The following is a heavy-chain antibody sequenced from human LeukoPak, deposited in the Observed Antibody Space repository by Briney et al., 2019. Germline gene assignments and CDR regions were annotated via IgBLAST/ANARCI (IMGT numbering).Heavy chain of an antibody. Sequence: GGSLRLSCAASGFTFSGYGMHWVRQAPGKGLEWVAVISYDGSKKYYADSVKGRFTISRDNSKNTLYLQMDSLRAEDTAVYYCAREGGAYCGGDCYSGAFDIWGQGTMVTVSS. V-gene: IGHV3-30*03. J-gene: IGHJ3*02. CDR1: GFTFSGYG. CDR3: AREGGAYCGGDCYSGAFDI. D-gene: IGHD2-21*01. CDR2: ISYDGSKK.